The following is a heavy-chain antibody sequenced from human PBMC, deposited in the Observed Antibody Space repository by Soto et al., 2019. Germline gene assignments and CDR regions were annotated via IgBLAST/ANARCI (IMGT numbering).Heavy chain of an antibody. J-gene: IGHJ5*02. Sequence: EVQLVESGGGLVPPEGSLRLSCAASGFTFINFAMTWVRQAPGKGLAWVSAISGNGIRTYYADSVKGRFTISRDNSKDTVHLQMHSLRADDTAVYYCAIVLDPDFWGPSNGWFDPWGQGVLVTVSS. CDR1: GFTFINFA. D-gene: IGHD3-3*01. CDR3: AIVLDPDFWGPSNGWFDP. CDR2: ISGNGIRT. V-gene: IGHV3-23*04.